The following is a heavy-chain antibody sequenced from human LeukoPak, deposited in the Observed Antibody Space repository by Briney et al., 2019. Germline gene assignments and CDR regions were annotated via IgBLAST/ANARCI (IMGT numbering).Heavy chain of an antibody. V-gene: IGHV1-24*01. CDR3: RAVAGTEIDY. CDR1: GYTFTGYY. Sequence: ASVKVSCKASGYTFTGYYMHWVRQAPGKGLEWMGGFDPEDGETIYAQKFQGRVTMTEDTSTDTAYMELSSLRSEDTAVYYCRAVAGTEIDYWGQGTLVTVSS. D-gene: IGHD6-19*01. CDR2: FDPEDGET. J-gene: IGHJ4*02.